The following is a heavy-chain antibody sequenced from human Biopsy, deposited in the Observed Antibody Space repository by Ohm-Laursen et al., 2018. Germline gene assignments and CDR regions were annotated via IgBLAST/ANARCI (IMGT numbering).Heavy chain of an antibody. CDR2: IKQDGSEK. D-gene: IGHD2-2*01. J-gene: IGHJ4*02. CDR1: GITTRSYW. Sequence: SLRLSCSASGITTRSYWMSWIRQAPGKGLEWVVNIKQDGSEKNYVASVKGRFTISRDNSKNTLFLRMNSLRAEDTAVYYCARDGIVVVPAAFHLDNWGPGTLVTVSS. V-gene: IGHV3-7*01. CDR3: ARDGIVVVPAAFHLDN.